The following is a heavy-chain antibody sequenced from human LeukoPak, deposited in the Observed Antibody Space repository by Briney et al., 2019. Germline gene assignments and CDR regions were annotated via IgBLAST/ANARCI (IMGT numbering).Heavy chain of an antibody. D-gene: IGHD2-2*01. CDR1: GYTFTSSD. CDR2: INPNSGNT. J-gene: IGHJ5*02. V-gene: IGHV1-8*03. CDR3: ARVIVVIPGTNVWFDP. Sequence: GASVKVSCKTSGYTFTSSDINWVRHATGQGLEWMGWINPNSGNTGYAQKFQGRVTITRNTSIGTAYMELSSLSSEDTAVYYCARVIVVIPGTNVWFDPWGQGTLVTVSS.